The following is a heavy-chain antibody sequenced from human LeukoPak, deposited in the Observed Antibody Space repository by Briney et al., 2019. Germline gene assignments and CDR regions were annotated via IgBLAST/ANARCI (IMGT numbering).Heavy chain of an antibody. Sequence: ASVKVSCKASGYTFTGYYMHWVRQAPGQGLEWMGWINPNSGGTNYAQKFQGRVTMTRDTSISTAYMELSRLRSDDTAVYYCARLTVPPYDFWSGYSMFDPWGQGTLVTVSS. CDR2: INPNSGGT. V-gene: IGHV1-2*02. CDR3: ARLTVPPYDFWSGYSMFDP. CDR1: GYTFTGYY. J-gene: IGHJ5*02. D-gene: IGHD3-3*01.